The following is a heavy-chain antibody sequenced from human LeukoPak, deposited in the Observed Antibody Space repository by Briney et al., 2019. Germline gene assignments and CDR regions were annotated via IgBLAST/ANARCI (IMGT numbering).Heavy chain of an antibody. D-gene: IGHD2-15*01. J-gene: IGHJ5*02. Sequence: SETLSLTCAVYGGSFSGYYWSWIRQPPGKGLEWIGEINHSGSTNYNPSLKSRVTISVDTSKNQFSLKLSSVTAADTAVYYCARGCGGGSCYYPADDWFDPRGQGTLVTVSS. CDR2: INHSGST. CDR1: GGSFSGYY. V-gene: IGHV4-34*01. CDR3: ARGCGGGSCYYPADDWFDP.